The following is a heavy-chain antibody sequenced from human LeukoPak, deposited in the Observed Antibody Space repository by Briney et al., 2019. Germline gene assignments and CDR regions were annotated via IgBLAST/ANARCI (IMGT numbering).Heavy chain of an antibody. Sequence: ASVKVSCKASGYTFTSYDINWVRQATGQGLEWMGWMNPNSGNTGYAQEFQGRVTMTRNTSISTAYMELSSLRSEDTAVYYYAKRIDFWSGYCFDYWGQGTLVTVSS. CDR1: GYTFTSYD. V-gene: IGHV1-8*01. D-gene: IGHD3-3*01. CDR2: MNPNSGNT. J-gene: IGHJ4*02. CDR3: AKRIDFWSGYCFDY.